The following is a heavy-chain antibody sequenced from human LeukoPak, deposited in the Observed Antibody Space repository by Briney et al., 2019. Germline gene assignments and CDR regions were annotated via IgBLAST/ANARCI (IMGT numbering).Heavy chain of an antibody. CDR2: ISWNSGSI. V-gene: IGHV3-9*03. CDR1: GFTFDDYA. D-gene: IGHD6-13*01. CDR3: AKAGPRLSWYFDY. J-gene: IGHJ4*02. Sequence: PGGSLRLSCAASGFTFDDYAMHWVRQAPGKGLEWVSGISWNSGSIGYADSVKGRFTISRDNAKNSLYLQMNSLRAEDMALYYCAKAGPRLSWYFDYWGQGTLVTVSS.